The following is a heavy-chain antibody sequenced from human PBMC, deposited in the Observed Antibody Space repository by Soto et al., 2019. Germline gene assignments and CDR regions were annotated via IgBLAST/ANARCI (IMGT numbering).Heavy chain of an antibody. J-gene: IGHJ6*02. CDR2: TYYRSKWYN. Sequence: PSQTLSLTCAISGDSVSSNSAAWNWIRQSPSKDLKRLGRTYYRSKWYNDYTVSVKSRITFNPDTSKNHFSLQLISVTPEDTALYYCARYAVDTAMVPWDYYYGMDVWGQGTTVTVSS. CDR1: GDSVSSNSAA. CDR3: ARYAVDTAMVPWDYYYGMDV. D-gene: IGHD5-18*01. V-gene: IGHV6-1*01.